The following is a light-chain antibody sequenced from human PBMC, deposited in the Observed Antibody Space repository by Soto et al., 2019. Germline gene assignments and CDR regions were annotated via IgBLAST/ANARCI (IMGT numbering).Light chain of an antibody. Sequence: QSVLTQPASVSGSPGQSITISCTGSNSDIGAYNYGSWYQQHPGKAPKLIIYEVIYRPSGISNRFSGSKSGNTASLTISGFQADDEADYYCSSYTGITTLGVFGSGTKVTVL. J-gene: IGLJ1*01. V-gene: IGLV2-14*01. CDR1: NSDIGAYNY. CDR2: EVI. CDR3: SSYTGITTLGV.